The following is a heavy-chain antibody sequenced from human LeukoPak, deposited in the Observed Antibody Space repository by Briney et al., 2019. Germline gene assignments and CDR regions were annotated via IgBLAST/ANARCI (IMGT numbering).Heavy chain of an antibody. CDR3: ARQTTVTTSGGDAFDI. CDR2: ISYSGST. CDR1: GGSISRSTYY. D-gene: IGHD4-17*01. V-gene: IGHV4-39*01. Sequence: PSETLSLTCTVSGGSISRSTYYWGWIRQPPGMGLEWIGSISYSGSTYYNSSLKSRVTISSDTSRNQFSLRLSSVTAAGTAVYYCARQTTVTTSGGDAFDIWGQGTMVTVSS. J-gene: IGHJ3*02.